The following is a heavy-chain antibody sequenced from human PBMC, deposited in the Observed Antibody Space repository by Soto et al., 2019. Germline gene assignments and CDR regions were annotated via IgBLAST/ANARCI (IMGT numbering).Heavy chain of an antibody. CDR2: IYHSGST. V-gene: IGHV4-4*02. J-gene: IGHJ4*02. D-gene: IGHD6-13*01. Sequence: QVQLQESDPGLVRPSGTLSLTCTVSGGSISSTNWWSWVRQPPGKGLEWIGEIYHSGSTNYNPSLKSRVTMEVDKSKNQFSVRLSSVTAADTAVYYCARDGAAALFRPPLTFWGQGTLVTVSS. CDR3: ARDGAAALFRPPLTF. CDR1: GGSISSTNW.